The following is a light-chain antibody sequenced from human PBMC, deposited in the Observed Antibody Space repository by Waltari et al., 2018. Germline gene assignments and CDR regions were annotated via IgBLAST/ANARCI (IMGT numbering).Light chain of an antibody. Sequence: EIVLTQSPGTLSLSPGERATLSCRASQSVSRALRTLAWYQQKPGQAPRLLISDASTRAPVIPDRFSGSLSGTDFTLTISRLEPDDFAEYYCQRYGTLPATFGQGTKVEIK. J-gene: IGKJ1*01. CDR3: QRYGTLPAT. V-gene: IGKV3-20*01. CDR1: QSVSRALRT. CDR2: DAS.